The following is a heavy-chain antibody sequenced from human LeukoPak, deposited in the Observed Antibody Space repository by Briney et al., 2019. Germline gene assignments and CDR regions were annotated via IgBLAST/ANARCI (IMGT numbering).Heavy chain of an antibody. CDR1: GYSISSGYY. D-gene: IGHD5-12*01. CDR3: ARNQGYNGYVAEPIDY. CDR2: IYHSGST. V-gene: IGHV4-38-2*01. Sequence: SETLSLTCAVSGYSISSGYYWGWIRQPPGKGLEWIGSIYHSGSTYYNPSLKSRVTISVDTSKNQFSLNLSSVTAADTGVYYCARNQGYNGYVAEPIDYWGQGTLVTVSS. J-gene: IGHJ4*02.